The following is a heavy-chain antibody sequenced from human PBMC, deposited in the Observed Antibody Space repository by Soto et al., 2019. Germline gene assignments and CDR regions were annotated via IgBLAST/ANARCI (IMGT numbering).Heavy chain of an antibody. V-gene: IGHV3-15*01. J-gene: IGHJ4*02. Sequence: GSLRLSCAASGFTFSNAWMSWVRQAPGKGLEWVGRIKSKTDGGTTDYAAPVKGRFTISRDDSKNTLYLQMNSLKTEDTAVYYCTTDVATLGYDFWSGYFSYYFDYWGQGTLVTVSS. CDR1: GFTFSNAW. CDR3: TTDVATLGYDFWSGYFSYYFDY. D-gene: IGHD3-3*01. CDR2: IKSKTDGGTT.